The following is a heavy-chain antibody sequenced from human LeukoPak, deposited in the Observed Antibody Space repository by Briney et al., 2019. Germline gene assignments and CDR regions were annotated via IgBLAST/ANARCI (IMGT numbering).Heavy chain of an antibody. J-gene: IGHJ5*02. CDR3: ARDQRVGYDYVAGSYRSYKWFDP. V-gene: IGHV4-59*01. CDR1: GASISSDY. Sequence: PSETLSLTCSVSGASISSDYWSWIRQPPGKGLEWIGYVYYSGTTHYNPSLKSRVTMSVDTSKNQFSLKLTSVTAADTAVYYCARDQRVGYDYVAGSYRSYKWFDPWGQGTLVTVSS. CDR2: VYYSGTT. D-gene: IGHD3-16*02.